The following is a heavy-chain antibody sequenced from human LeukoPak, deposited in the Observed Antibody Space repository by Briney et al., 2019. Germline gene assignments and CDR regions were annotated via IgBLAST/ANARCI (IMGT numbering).Heavy chain of an antibody. D-gene: IGHD7-27*01. CDR1: GFTFSDYY. J-gene: IGHJ5*02. CDR3: ARDVRGRTPLKLGMKWFDP. CDR2: ITDNGNSR. V-gene: IGHV3-11*01. Sequence: GGSLRLSCAASGFTFSDYYMSWIRQTPGKGLEWLAFITDNGNSRKYADSVTGRFTTSRDNAKNSVFLQMNSLRAEDSGVYYCARDVRGRTPLKLGMKWFDPWGQGTRVTVSS.